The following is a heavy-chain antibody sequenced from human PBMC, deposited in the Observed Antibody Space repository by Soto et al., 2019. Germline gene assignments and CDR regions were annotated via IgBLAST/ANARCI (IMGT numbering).Heavy chain of an antibody. D-gene: IGHD6-19*01. J-gene: IGHJ4*02. Sequence: QVQLQESGPGLVKPSETLSLTCSVSGDSISSYYWSWIRQTAGKGLEWIGRIYTTGSTDYNPSLKSRVSMSLDTSKNQVSLRLTSVTAADTAVYYCARDGEYSSGWFSFDQWGQGTVVTVSS. CDR1: GDSISSYY. V-gene: IGHV4-4*07. CDR2: IYTTGST. CDR3: ARDGEYSSGWFSFDQ.